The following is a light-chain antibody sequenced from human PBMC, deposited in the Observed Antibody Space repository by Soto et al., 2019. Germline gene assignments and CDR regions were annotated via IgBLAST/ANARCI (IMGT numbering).Light chain of an antibody. CDR1: QSVNSND. J-gene: IGKJ1*01. Sequence: EIVLTQSPGTLSWSPGERATLSCRASQSVNSNDLAWYQQKPVQAPRLLIYGASSRATGIPEKFSGSGSGTDFTLTISRLEPEDSAVYHCQQYGSSPRTFGQGTKVEIK. V-gene: IGKV3-20*01. CDR2: GAS. CDR3: QQYGSSPRT.